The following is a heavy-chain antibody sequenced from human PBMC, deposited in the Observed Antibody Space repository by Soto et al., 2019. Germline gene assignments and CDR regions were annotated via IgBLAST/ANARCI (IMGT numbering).Heavy chain of an antibody. D-gene: IGHD6-19*01. CDR1: GGSISGSY. J-gene: IGHJ4*02. CDR2: VYYTGST. CDR3: ARSVAVPGAHIDY. Sequence: SDTLSLTCSFSGGSISGSYWSWIRQSPGKGLEWLGYVYYTGSTNYSPSLRSRVSISVDTSKNEFSLRLSSVTAADTAVYFCARSVAVPGAHIDYWGQGTQVTVSS. V-gene: IGHV4-59*01.